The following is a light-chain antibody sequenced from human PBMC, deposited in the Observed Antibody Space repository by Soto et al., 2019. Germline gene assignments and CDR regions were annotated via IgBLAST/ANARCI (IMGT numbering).Light chain of an antibody. Sequence: IVLTQSPATLSLSPWERATLYCRASQSVSSSLAWYQQNPGQAPRLLIYDASNRATGNPARFSGSGSGTDFPLTIGSLWADDFAVCYCQGRSNWQGRFGEGANLELK. J-gene: IGKJ2*03. CDR2: DAS. CDR1: QSVSSS. V-gene: IGKV3-11*01. CDR3: QGRSNWQGR.